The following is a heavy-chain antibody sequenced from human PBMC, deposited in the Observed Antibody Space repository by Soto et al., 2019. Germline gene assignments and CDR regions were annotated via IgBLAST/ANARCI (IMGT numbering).Heavy chain of an antibody. Sequence: SVKVSCKASGGSFSSFAFSWVRQAPGQGLEWMGGIIPMFGSANYAQEFLGRVTFTADDSKNTLYLQMNSLRVEDTATYYCAGALENPYFYYGLNVWGQGTTVTVSS. CDR2: IIPMFGSA. CDR1: GGSFSSFA. CDR3: AGALENPYFYYGLNV. V-gene: IGHV1-69*13. J-gene: IGHJ6*02. D-gene: IGHD1-1*01.